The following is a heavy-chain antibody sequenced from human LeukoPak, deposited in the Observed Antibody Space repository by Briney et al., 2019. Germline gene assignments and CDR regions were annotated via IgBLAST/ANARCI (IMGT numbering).Heavy chain of an antibody. J-gene: IGHJ6*02. D-gene: IGHD1-26*01. Sequence: SETLSLTCTVSGGSISSYYWSWIRQPPGKGLEWIGSVYYTGSTNYNPSLKSRLTISVDTSTNQFSLKLSSVTAADTAVYYCARGSPAYYGIDVWGQGTTVTVSS. CDR1: GGSISSYY. V-gene: IGHV4-59*08. CDR2: VYYTGST. CDR3: ARGSPAYYGIDV.